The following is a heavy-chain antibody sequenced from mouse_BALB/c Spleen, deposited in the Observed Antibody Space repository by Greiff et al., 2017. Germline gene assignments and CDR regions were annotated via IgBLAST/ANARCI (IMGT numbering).Heavy chain of an antibody. CDR2: IYPGGGYT. V-gene: IGHV1-63*02. CDR3: AIYYGSSYRFAY. Sequence: VQLQQSGAELVRPGTSVKISCKASGYTFTNYWLGWVKQRPGHGLEWIGDIYPGGGYTNYNEKFKGKATLTADTSSSTAYMQLSSLTSEDSAVYFCAIYYGSSYRFAYWGQGTLVTVSA. J-gene: IGHJ3*01. D-gene: IGHD1-1*01. CDR1: GYTFTNYW.